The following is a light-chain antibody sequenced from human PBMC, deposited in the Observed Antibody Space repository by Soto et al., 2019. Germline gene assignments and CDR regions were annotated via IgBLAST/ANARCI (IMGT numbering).Light chain of an antibody. J-gene: IGKJ1*01. V-gene: IGKV3-11*01. CDR1: QSVSSY. CDR3: QQRYNWPWT. Sequence: TQSPSSLSASVGDRVTITCRASQSVSSYLAWYQQKPGQAPRLLIYDASNRATGIPARFSGSGSGTDFTLAISGLEPEDLAVYYCQQRYNWPWTFGQGTKVDIK. CDR2: DAS.